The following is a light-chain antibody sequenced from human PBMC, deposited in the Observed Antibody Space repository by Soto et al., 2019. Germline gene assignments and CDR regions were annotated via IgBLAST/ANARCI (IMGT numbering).Light chain of an antibody. CDR2: YDS. CDR3: QVWDSSSDHRV. CDR1: NIGSKS. J-gene: IGLJ1*01. V-gene: IGLV3-21*04. Sequence: SYELTQPPSVSVAPGKTATITCGGNNIGSKSVHWYQQKPGQAPVVVIYYDSDRPSGIPERFSGSNSGNTATLTISRVEAGDGADYYCQVWDSSSDHRVFGTGTKVTVL.